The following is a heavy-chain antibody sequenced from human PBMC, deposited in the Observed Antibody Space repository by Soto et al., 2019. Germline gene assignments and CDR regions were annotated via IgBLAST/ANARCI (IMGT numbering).Heavy chain of an antibody. J-gene: IGHJ4*02. CDR3: AKAGYRLNYFDY. Sequence: EVQLVESGGGLVQPGRSLRLSCAASGFTFDDYAMHWVRQAPGKGLEWVSGISWNSGSIGYADSVKGRFTISRDNARNSLYLQLNSLRAEDTALYYCAKAGYRLNYFDYWGQGTLVTVSS. CDR1: GFTFDDYA. V-gene: IGHV3-9*01. CDR2: ISWNSGSI. D-gene: IGHD5-12*01.